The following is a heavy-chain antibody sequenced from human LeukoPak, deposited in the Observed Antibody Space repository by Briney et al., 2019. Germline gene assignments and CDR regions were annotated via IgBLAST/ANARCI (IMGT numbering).Heavy chain of an antibody. Sequence: GGSLRLSCAASGLTFSNYAMSWVRQAPGKGLEWVLAISDSGYTTYYADSVKGRFTISRDNAKNSLYLQMNSLRAEDTAVYYCARYCSSTSCSDAFDIWGQGTMVTVSS. CDR2: ISDSGYTT. CDR1: GLTFSNYA. V-gene: IGHV3-23*01. J-gene: IGHJ3*02. D-gene: IGHD2-2*01. CDR3: ARYCSSTSCSDAFDI.